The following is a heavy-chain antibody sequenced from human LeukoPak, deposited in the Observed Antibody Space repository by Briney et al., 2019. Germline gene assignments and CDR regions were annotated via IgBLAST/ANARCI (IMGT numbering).Heavy chain of an antibody. J-gene: IGHJ4*02. CDR2: ISYDGSNK. CDR1: GFTFSSYA. V-gene: IGHV3-30*18. D-gene: IGHD1-7*01. Sequence: GGSLRLSCAASGFTFSSYAMSWVRQAPGKGLEWVAVISYDGSNKYYADSVKGRFTISRDNSKNTLYLQMNSLRAEDTAVYYCAKDATGTTFSFDYWGQGTLVTVSS. CDR3: AKDATGTTFSFDY.